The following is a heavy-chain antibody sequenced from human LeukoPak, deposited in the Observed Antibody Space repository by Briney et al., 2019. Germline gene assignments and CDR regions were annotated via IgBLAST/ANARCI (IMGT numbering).Heavy chain of an antibody. D-gene: IGHD5-18*01. Sequence: ASVKVSCKASGYTFTSYGISWVRQAPGQGLEWMGWISAYNGNTNYAQKLQSRVTMTTDTSTSTAYMELRSLRSDDTAVYYCARARIQLWFSYGMDVWGQGTTVTVSS. CDR3: ARARIQLWFSYGMDV. J-gene: IGHJ6*02. V-gene: IGHV1-18*01. CDR2: ISAYNGNT. CDR1: GYTFTSYG.